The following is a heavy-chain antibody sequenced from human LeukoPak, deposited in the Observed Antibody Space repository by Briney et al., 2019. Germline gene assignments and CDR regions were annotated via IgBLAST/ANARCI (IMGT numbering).Heavy chain of an antibody. Sequence: GGSLRLSCAASGFTFSNYGMHWVRQAPGKGLVWVSRINSDGSSTSYADSVKGRFTISRDNAKNTLYLQMNSLRAEDTAVYYCARDPARYNWFDPWGQGTLVTVSS. CDR2: INSDGSST. V-gene: IGHV3-74*01. D-gene: IGHD2-2*01. J-gene: IGHJ5*02. CDR1: GFTFSNYG. CDR3: ARDPARYNWFDP.